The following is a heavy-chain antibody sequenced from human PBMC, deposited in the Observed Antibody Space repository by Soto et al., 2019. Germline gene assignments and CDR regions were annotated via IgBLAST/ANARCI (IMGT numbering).Heavy chain of an antibody. J-gene: IGHJ5*02. Sequence: SETLSLTCAVYGGSFSGYYWSWICQPQGKGLEWIGEINHSGSTNYNPSLKSRVTISVDTSKNQFSLKLSSVTAADTAVYYCARGRALYDFWSGYYLGWFDPWGQGTLVTVSS. V-gene: IGHV4-34*01. CDR3: ARGRALYDFWSGYYLGWFDP. CDR2: INHSGST. D-gene: IGHD3-3*01. CDR1: GGSFSGYY.